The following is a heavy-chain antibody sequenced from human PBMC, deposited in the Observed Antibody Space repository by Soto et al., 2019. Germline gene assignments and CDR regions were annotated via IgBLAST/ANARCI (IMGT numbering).Heavy chain of an antibody. J-gene: IGHJ2*01. CDR2: INAYNGNT. CDR1: GYTFASYG. V-gene: IGHV1-18*01. D-gene: IGHD2-15*01. CDR3: ARPQLLLKIWWYFDL. Sequence: ASVKVSCKASGYTFASYGMSWVRQAPGQGLEWMGWINAYNGNTKYSQKFQGRVTITRDTSTSTAYMELSSLRSEDTAVYYCARPQLLLKIWWYFDLWGRGTLVTVSS.